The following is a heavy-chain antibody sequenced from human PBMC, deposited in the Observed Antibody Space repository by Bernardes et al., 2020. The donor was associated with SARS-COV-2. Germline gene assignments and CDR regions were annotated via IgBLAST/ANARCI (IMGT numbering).Heavy chain of an antibody. D-gene: IGHD5-18*01. Sequence: GGSLRLSCAASGFTFSSYAMHWVRQAPGKGLEWVAVISYDGSNKYYADSVKGRFTISRDNSKNTLYLQMNSLRAEDTAVYYCAREMGGETAMDVYYGMDVWGQGTTVTVSS. V-gene: IGHV3-30-3*01. J-gene: IGHJ6*02. CDR3: AREMGGETAMDVYYGMDV. CDR2: ISYDGSNK. CDR1: GFTFSSYA.